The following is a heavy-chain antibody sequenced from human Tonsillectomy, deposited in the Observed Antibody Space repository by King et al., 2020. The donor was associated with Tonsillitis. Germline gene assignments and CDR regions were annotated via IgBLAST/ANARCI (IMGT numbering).Heavy chain of an antibody. Sequence: VQLVESGGGLVQPGGSLRLSCAASGFTFSSHSMNWVRQAPGKGLEWVSFITSSGTSTFYADSVKGRFTVSRDNAKNSLYLQMNSLRAEDTAVYYCVRDHEDISGYYYLDFDIWGQGTVVTVSS. J-gene: IGHJ3*02. V-gene: IGHV3-48*04. CDR3: VRDHEDISGYYYLDFDI. CDR1: GFTFSSHS. D-gene: IGHD3-22*01. CDR2: ITSSGTST.